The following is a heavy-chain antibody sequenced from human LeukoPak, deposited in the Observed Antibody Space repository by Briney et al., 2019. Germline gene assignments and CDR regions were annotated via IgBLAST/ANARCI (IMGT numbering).Heavy chain of an antibody. Sequence: GGSLRLSCAVSGFSFTNFWMSWVRQAPGRGLEWVAYIDPEGNEKYHVESVKGRFTISRDNTKNLLFLQMNGLRVEDTAVYYCARGDAFSGDHWGQGTLVTVSS. J-gene: IGHJ4*02. CDR3: ARGDAFSGDH. CDR2: IDPEGNEK. V-gene: IGHV3-7*04. CDR1: GFSFTNFW.